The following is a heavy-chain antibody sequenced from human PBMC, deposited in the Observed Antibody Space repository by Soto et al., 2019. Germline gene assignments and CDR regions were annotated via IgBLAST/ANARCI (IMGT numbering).Heavy chain of an antibody. CDR3: AKDVIDTAMVGDAFDI. J-gene: IGHJ3*02. D-gene: IGHD5-18*01. V-gene: IGHV3-23*01. CDR1: GFTFSSYA. CDR2: ISGSGGST. Sequence: EVQLLESGGGLVQPGGSLRLSCAASGFTFSSYAMSWVRQAPGKGLEWVSAISGSGGSTYYADSVKGRFTISRDNSKNTLYLQMNSLRAEDTAVYYCAKDVIDTAMVGDAFDIWGQGTMVTVSS.